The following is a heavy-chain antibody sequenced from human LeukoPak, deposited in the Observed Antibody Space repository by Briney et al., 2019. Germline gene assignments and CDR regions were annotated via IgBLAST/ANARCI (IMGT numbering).Heavy chain of an antibody. CDR2: INHSGSI. Sequence: SETLSLTCTVYGGSFSGYYWSWIRQPPGRGLEWIGEINHSGSINYNPSLKSRVTISVDTSKNQFSLKLSSVTAADTAVYYCARDQVGATTFNWFDPWGQGTLVTVSS. CDR1: GGSFSGYY. CDR3: ARDQVGATTFNWFDP. V-gene: IGHV4-34*01. D-gene: IGHD1-26*01. J-gene: IGHJ5*02.